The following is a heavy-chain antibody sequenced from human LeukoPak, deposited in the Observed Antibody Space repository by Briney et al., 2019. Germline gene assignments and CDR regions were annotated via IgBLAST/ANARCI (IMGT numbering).Heavy chain of an antibody. J-gene: IGHJ4*02. V-gene: IGHV3-33*01. Sequence: GGSLRLSCAASGFTFSNCGMHWVRQAPGKGLEWVAHIWYDGSNKYYADSVRGRFTISRDNSKNTLYLQMNSLRAEDTAVHYCARDRDYDFFDYWGQGTLVTVSS. CDR1: GFTFSNCG. CDR2: IWYDGSNK. CDR3: ARDRDYDFFDY. D-gene: IGHD3-3*01.